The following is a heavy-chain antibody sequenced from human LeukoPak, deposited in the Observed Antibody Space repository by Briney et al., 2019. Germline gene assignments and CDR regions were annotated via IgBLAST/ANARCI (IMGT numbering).Heavy chain of an antibody. V-gene: IGHV3-23*01. Sequence: PGGSLRLSSAASGFTFGMFAMSWVRQAPGKGLEWVSGLSGDGGSYFYAESVKGRFSISGDKPNNTLYLQMNSLRAEDTAIYYCAKEDRRSSWFDFDNWGRGTLVTVSS. CDR1: GFTFGMFA. J-gene: IGHJ4*02. D-gene: IGHD6-13*01. CDR2: LSGDGGSY. CDR3: AKEDRRSSWFDFDN.